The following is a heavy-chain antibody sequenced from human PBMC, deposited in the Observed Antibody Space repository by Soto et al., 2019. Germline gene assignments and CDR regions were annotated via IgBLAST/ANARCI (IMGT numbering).Heavy chain of an antibody. J-gene: IGHJ4*02. CDR2: IDNDGSSR. V-gene: IGHV3-74*01. D-gene: IGHD6-19*01. Sequence: EVQLVESGGGLVQPGGSLRLSCAASGFTFSSNWMHWVRQGPGKGLVWVSRIDNDGSSRDYADPVKGRFTISRDNAKNTLYLEMSSLRAEDTAVYYCATGSGWYSPDYWGQGTLVTVSS. CDR3: ATGSGWYSPDY. CDR1: GFTFSSNW.